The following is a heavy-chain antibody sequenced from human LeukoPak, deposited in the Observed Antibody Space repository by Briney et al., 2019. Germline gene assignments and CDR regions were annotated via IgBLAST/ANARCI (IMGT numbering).Heavy chain of an antibody. D-gene: IGHD3-22*01. CDR2: IKQDGSEK. Sequence: GGSLRLSCAASGFTFSSYWMSWVRQAPGQGLEWVANIKQDGSEKYYVDSVKGRFTISRDNAENSLYLHMDSLRAEDTALYYCAREGHYDSSRFDPWGQGTLVTVSS. CDR1: GFTFSSYW. V-gene: IGHV3-7*03. CDR3: AREGHYDSSRFDP. J-gene: IGHJ5*02.